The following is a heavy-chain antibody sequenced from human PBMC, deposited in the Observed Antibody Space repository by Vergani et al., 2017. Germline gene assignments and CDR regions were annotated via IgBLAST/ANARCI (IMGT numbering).Heavy chain of an antibody. Sequence: QVQLVQSGAEVKKPGASVKVSCKASGGTFSSYTISWVRQAPGQGLEWMGRIIPNLGIANYAQKLQGRVTMTTDTATSTAYMELRSLRSDDTAVYYCARDSSGWYVGFGYWGQGTLVTVSS. D-gene: IGHD6-19*01. V-gene: IGHV1-69*04. CDR2: IIPNLGIA. J-gene: IGHJ4*02. CDR1: GGTFSSYT. CDR3: ARDSSGWYVGFGY.